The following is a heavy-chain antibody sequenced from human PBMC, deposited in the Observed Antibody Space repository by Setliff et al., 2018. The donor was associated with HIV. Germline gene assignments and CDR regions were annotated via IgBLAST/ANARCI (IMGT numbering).Heavy chain of an antibody. CDR3: TRGPARRYPGSTVYGL. V-gene: IGHV4-34*01. CDR2: INDSGDT. Sequence: SETLSLTCGLYGGPLSGYCWTWLRQSPEKGLEWIGEINDSGDTKYNPSLMSRLSMSVEKSKNEFSLKVTSLTAADTAVYFCTRGPARRYPGSTVYGLWGQGAPVTVSS. CDR1: GGPLSGYC. D-gene: IGHD1-26*01. J-gene: IGHJ1*01.